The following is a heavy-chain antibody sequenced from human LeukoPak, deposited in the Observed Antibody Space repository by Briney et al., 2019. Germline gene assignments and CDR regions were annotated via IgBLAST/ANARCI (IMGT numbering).Heavy chain of an antibody. V-gene: IGHV1-2*04. CDR2: INPNSGGT. D-gene: IGHD6-19*01. CDR3: ARSPYSSGWYSSFFDY. CDR1: GGTFSSYA. J-gene: IGHJ4*02. Sequence: PGASVKVSCKASGGTFSSYAISWVRQAPGQGLEWMGWINPNSGGTNYAQKFQGWVTMTRDTSISTAYMELSRLRSDDTAVYYCARSPYSSGWYSSFFDYWGQGTLVTVSS.